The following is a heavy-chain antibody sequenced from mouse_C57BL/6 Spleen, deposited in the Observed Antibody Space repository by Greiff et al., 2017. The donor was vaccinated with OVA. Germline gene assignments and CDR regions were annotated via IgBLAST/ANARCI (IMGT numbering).Heavy chain of an antibody. V-gene: IGHV1-82*01. D-gene: IGHD1-1*01. J-gene: IGHJ2*01. CDR1: GYAFSSSW. Sequence: QVQLQQSGPELVKPGASVKISCKASGYAFSSSWMNWVKQRPGKGLEWIGRIYPGDGDTNYNGKFKGKATLTADKSSSTAYMQLSSLTSEDSAVYFCCSSDYFDYWGQGTTLTVSS. CDR2: IYPGDGDT. CDR3: CSSDYFDY.